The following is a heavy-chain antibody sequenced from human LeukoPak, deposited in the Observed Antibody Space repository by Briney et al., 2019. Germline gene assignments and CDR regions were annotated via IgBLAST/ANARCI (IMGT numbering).Heavy chain of an antibody. J-gene: IGHJ3*02. CDR1: GGSISSGSYY. Sequence: SETLSLTCTVSGGSISSGSYYWSWIRQPAGTGLEWIGRIYTSGSTNYNPSLKSRVTISVDTSKNQFSLKLSSVTAADTAVYYCARDPVGYCSSTSCYITDAFDIWGQGTMVTVSS. V-gene: IGHV4-61*02. CDR3: ARDPVGYCSSTSCYITDAFDI. D-gene: IGHD2-2*02. CDR2: IYTSGST.